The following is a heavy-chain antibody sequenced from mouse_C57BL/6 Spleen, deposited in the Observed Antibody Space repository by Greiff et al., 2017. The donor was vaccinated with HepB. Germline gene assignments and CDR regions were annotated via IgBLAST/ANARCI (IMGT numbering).Heavy chain of an antibody. J-gene: IGHJ1*03. Sequence: EVKLVESGGGLVKPGGSLKLSCAASGFTFSDYGMHWVRQAPEKGLEWVAYISSGSSTIYYADTVKGRFTISRDNSKNTLFLQMTSLRSEDTAMYYCARDYGTNWYFDVWGTGTTVTVSS. V-gene: IGHV5-17*01. CDR1: GFTFSDYG. D-gene: IGHD2-1*01. CDR2: ISSGSSTI. CDR3: ARDYGTNWYFDV.